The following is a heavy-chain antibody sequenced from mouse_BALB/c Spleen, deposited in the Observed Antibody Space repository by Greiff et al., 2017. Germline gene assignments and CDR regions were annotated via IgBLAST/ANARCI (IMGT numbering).Heavy chain of an antibody. D-gene: IGHD2-4*01. CDR1: GYTFTSYW. CDR2: IYPGDGDT. V-gene: IGHV1-87*01. CDR3: ANIYYDPPMDY. J-gene: IGHJ4*01. Sequence: QVQLQQSGAELARPGASVKLSCKASGYTFTSYWMQWVKQRPGQGLEWIGAIYPGDGDTRYTQKFKGKATLTADKSSSTAYMQLSSLASEDSAVYYCANIYYDPPMDYWGQGTSVTVSS.